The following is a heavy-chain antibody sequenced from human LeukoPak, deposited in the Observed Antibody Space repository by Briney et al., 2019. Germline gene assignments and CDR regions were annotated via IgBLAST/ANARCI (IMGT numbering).Heavy chain of an antibody. CDR2: IYHSGSA. V-gene: IGHV4-38-2*02. CDR3: ARERWDSSGLDY. D-gene: IGHD3-22*01. J-gene: IGHJ4*02. Sequence: SETLSLTCTVSRYSISSGYYWAWIRQPPGKGLEWIGSIYHSGSAYYDASLKSRVTISVDTSKNQFSLKLSSVTAADTAVYYCARERWDSSGLDYWGQGTLVTVSS. CDR1: RYSISSGYY.